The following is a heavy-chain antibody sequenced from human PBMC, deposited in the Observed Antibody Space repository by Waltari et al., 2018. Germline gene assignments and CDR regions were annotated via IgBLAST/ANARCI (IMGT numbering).Heavy chain of an antibody. J-gene: IGHJ3*02. CDR1: GFTFSSYW. CDR2: IKQDGSEK. Sequence: EVQLVESGGGLVQPGGSLRLSCAAYGFTFSSYWMSWVRQAPGKGLEWVANIKQDGSEKYYVDSVKGRFTISRDNAKNSLYLQMNSLRAEDTAVYYCARLPTAMVAFDIWGQGTMVTVSS. CDR3: ARLPTAMVAFDI. D-gene: IGHD5-18*01. V-gene: IGHV3-7*01.